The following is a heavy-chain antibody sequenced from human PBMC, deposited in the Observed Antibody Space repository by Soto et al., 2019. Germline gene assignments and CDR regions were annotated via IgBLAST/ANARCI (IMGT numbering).Heavy chain of an antibody. J-gene: IGHJ4*02. Sequence: GGSLRLSCAASGFTFSSYAMHWVRQAPGKGLEWVAVISYDGSNKYYADSVKGRFTISRDNSKNTLYLQMNSLRAEDTAVYYCLVHGYWGQGTLVTVSS. CDR2: ISYDGSNK. D-gene: IGHD6-6*01. V-gene: IGHV3-30-3*01. CDR3: LVHGY. CDR1: GFTFSSYA.